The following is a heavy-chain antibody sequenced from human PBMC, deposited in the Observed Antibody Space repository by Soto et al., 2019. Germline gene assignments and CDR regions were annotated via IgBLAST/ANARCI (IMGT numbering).Heavy chain of an antibody. J-gene: IGHJ4*02. V-gene: IGHV5-51*01. CDR1: GYSFTSYW. CDR3: ARQVDTAMVNSPFDY. D-gene: IGHD5-18*01. Sequence: GESLKISCKGSGYSFTSYWIGWVRQMPGKGLEWMGIIYPGDSDTRYSPSFQGQVTISADKSISTAYPQWSSLKASDTAMYYCARQVDTAMVNSPFDYWGQGTLVTVSS. CDR2: IYPGDSDT.